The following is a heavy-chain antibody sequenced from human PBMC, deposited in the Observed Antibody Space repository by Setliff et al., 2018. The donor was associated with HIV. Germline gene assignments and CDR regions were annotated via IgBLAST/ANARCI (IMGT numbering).Heavy chain of an antibody. Sequence: SETLSLTCAVSGGSISSSHWWSWVRRSPGKGLEWIGEIYHSGSTNYNPSLKSRVSISVDKSKNQFSLKLSSVTAAGTAVYYCARFYYGSGSYLDYWGQGTLVTVSS. CDR2: IYHSGST. J-gene: IGHJ4*02. D-gene: IGHD3-10*01. CDR1: GGSISSSHW. V-gene: IGHV4-4*02. CDR3: ARFYYGSGSYLDY.